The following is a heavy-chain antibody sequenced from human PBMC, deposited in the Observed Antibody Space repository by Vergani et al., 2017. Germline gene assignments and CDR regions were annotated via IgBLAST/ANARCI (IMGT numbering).Heavy chain of an antibody. CDR2: LIPILGIA. V-gene: IGHV1-69*08. CDR1: GGTFSSYT. CDR3: AREPWAGSGSFYYYGMDV. D-gene: IGHD3-10*01. J-gene: IGHJ6*02. Sequence: QVQLVQSGAEVKKPGSSVKVFCKASGGTFSSYTIGWVRQAPGQGLEWLGRLIPILGIANYAHKFQGRFTITADKSTSTAYMELSSLRSEDTAVYYCAREPWAGSGSFYYYGMDVWGQWSTVTVSS.